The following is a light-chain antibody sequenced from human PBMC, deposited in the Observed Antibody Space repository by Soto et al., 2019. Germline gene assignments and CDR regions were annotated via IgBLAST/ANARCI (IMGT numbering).Light chain of an antibody. CDR3: SSYTSSSTVV. J-gene: IGLJ2*01. CDR1: SSDVGGYKY. CDR2: EVS. Sequence: QSALTQPASVSGSPGQSITISCTGTSSDVGGYKYVSWHQQHPGKAPKLMIYEVSNRPSGVSNRFSGSKSGNTASLTISGPQAEDEADYYCSSYTSSSTVVFGGGTKVTVL. V-gene: IGLV2-14*01.